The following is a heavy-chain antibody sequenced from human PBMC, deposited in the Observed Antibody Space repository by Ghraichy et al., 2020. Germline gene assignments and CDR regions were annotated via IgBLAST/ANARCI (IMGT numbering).Heavy chain of an antibody. CDR2: VYHSGST. Sequence: SQTLSLTCTVSGYSISSGYYWGWIRQPPGKGLEWIGSVYHSGSTYYNPSLKSRVAISVHTSKKQFSLKMSSLTAADTAVFYCATTGIAVAPVAFDIWGQGTMVTVSS. D-gene: IGHD6-13*01. V-gene: IGHV4-38-2*02. CDR1: GYSISSGYY. J-gene: IGHJ3*02. CDR3: ATTGIAVAPVAFDI.